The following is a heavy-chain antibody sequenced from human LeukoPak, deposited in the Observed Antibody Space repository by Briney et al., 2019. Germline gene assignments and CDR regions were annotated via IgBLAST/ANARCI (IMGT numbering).Heavy chain of an antibody. CDR2: INHSGST. V-gene: IGHV4-34*01. CDR3: ASRYYGSGSYFTETYFDY. D-gene: IGHD3-10*01. Sequence: SETLSLTCAVYGGSFSGYYWSWIRQPPGKGLEWIGEINHSGSTNYNPSLKSRVTISVDTSKNQFSLKLSSVTAADTAVYYCASRYYGSGSYFTETYFDYWGQGTLVTVSS. J-gene: IGHJ4*02. CDR1: GGSFSGYY.